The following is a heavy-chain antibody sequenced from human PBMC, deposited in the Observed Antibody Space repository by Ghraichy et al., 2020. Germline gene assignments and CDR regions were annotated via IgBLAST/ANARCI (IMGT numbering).Heavy chain of an antibody. CDR3: AKAARPVYTSSPDRLAH. CDR2: INPTSGGT. J-gene: IGHJ4*02. CDR1: GYTFTGYY. D-gene: IGHD6-6*01. Sequence: ASVKDSCKASGYTFTGYYMHWVRQAPGQGPEWMGRINPTSGGTNFAQKFQGRVTVTRDTSISTAYMELSGLRSDDTAIYYCAKAARPVYTSSPDRLAHWGQGTLVTVSS. V-gene: IGHV1-2*06.